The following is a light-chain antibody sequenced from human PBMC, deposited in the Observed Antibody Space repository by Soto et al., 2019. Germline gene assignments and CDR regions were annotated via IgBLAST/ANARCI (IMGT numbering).Light chain of an antibody. CDR1: QSSNCW. V-gene: IGKV1-5*03. CDR2: KPS. CDR3: QQYITYPWT. Sequence: DIQMTKSPSTLSASVGDRVTITCRASQSSNCWLAWYQRKPGKAPKLLIYKPSSLESGAPSRFSGSGSGTECTLTISSLQPDDFATYYCQQYITYPWTFGQGTKVEIK. J-gene: IGKJ1*01.